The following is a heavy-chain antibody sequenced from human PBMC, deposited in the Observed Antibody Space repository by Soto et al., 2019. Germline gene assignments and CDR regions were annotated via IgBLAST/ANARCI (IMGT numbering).Heavy chain of an antibody. CDR3: ARGQGVAGTNAFDY. Sequence: GASVKVSCKASGYTFTGYYMHWVRQAPGQGLEWMGWINPNSGGTNYAQKFQGWVTMTRDTSISTAYMELSRLRSDDTAVYYCARGQGVAGTNAFDYWGQGTLVTGSS. D-gene: IGHD6-19*01. V-gene: IGHV1-2*04. CDR2: INPNSGGT. CDR1: GYTFTGYY. J-gene: IGHJ4*02.